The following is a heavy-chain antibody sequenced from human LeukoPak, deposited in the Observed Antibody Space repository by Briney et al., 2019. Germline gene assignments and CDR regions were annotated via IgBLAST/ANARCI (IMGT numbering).Heavy chain of an antibody. CDR3: ARGPMAGYYLFDY. Sequence: PGGSLRLSCAASGFTFSSYAMSWVRQAPGKGLEWVSAISGSGGSTYYADSVKGRITISRDNAKNSLYLQMNSLRAEDTAVYYCARGPMAGYYLFDYWGQGTLVTVSS. V-gene: IGHV3-23*01. CDR1: GFTFSSYA. CDR2: ISGSGGST. J-gene: IGHJ4*02. D-gene: IGHD3-22*01.